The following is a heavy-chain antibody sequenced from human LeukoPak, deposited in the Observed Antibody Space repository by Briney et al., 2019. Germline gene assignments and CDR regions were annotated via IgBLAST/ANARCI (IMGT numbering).Heavy chain of an antibody. J-gene: IGHJ4*02. Sequence: GASVKVSCKASGYTFTGYYMHWVRQAPGQGLEWMGWINPNSGGTNYAQKFQGRVTMTRDTSISTAYMELSRLRSDDTAVYYCARSGSGSYGRSIDYWGQGTLVTVSS. V-gene: IGHV1-2*02. D-gene: IGHD1-26*01. CDR3: ARSGSGSYGRSIDY. CDR1: GYTFTGYY. CDR2: INPNSGGT.